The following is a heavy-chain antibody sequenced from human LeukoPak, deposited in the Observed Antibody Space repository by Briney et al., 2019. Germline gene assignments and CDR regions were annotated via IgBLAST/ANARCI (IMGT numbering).Heavy chain of an antibody. CDR1: GGSISSGGYY. CDR2: IYHSGST. D-gene: IGHD6-6*01. Sequence: SETLSLTCTVSGGSISSGGYYWSWIRQPPGKGLEWIGYIYHSGSTYYNPSLKSRVTISVDRSKNQFSLKLSSVTAADTAVYYCARDVGIEYSSSSGFIDPWGQGTLVTVSS. J-gene: IGHJ5*02. V-gene: IGHV4-30-2*01. CDR3: ARDVGIEYSSSSGFIDP.